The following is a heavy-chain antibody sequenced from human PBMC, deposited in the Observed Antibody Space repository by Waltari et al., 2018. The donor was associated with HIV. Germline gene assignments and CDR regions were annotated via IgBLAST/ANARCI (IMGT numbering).Heavy chain of an antibody. J-gene: IGHJ5*02. Sequence: QVQLQESGPGLVKPSQTLSLTCTVSGGSISSGSYYWSWIRQPAGKGLEWFGRSDTSGTTNYNPSLKSRVTISVDTSKNQFSLKLSSVTAADTAVYYCARTYCSSTSCYGGANWFDPWGQGTLVTVSS. CDR1: GGSISSGSYY. CDR2: SDTSGTT. D-gene: IGHD2-2*01. V-gene: IGHV4-61*02. CDR3: ARTYCSSTSCYGGANWFDP.